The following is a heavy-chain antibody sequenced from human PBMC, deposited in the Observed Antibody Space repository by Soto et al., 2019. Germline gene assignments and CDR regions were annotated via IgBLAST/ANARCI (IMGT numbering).Heavy chain of an antibody. CDR1: GFIFINYG. CDR3: VKDIYRNSYGFDV. D-gene: IGHD5-12*01. V-gene: IGHV3-23*01. CDR2: MSNDGDRI. Sequence: GGALRVSCIVSGFIFINYGMTWVRQAPGKGLEWVSGMSNDGDRIYYADSVRGRFTISRDNSKDTLYLQMDSLRAEDTAIYYCVKDIYRNSYGFDVWGQGTVVTVSS. J-gene: IGHJ3*01.